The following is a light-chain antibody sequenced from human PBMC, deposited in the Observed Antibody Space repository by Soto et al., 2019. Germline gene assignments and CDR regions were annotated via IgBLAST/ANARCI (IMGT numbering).Light chain of an antibody. V-gene: IGLV2-8*01. CDR2: EVN. CDR3: SSSAGIYHYLV. J-gene: IGLJ3*02. CDR1: SSDVGGYNY. Sequence: QSALSQPPSASGSPGQSVTISCTGTSSDVGGYNYVSWYQQHPGKAPRLMIYEVNKRPSGVPDRFSGSKSGYTASLTVSGLQTEDEAFDYCSSSAGIYHYLVFGGGTKVTVL.